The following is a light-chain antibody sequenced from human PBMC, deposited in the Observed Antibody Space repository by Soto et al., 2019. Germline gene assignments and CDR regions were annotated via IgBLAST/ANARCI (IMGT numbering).Light chain of an antibody. CDR2: DAS. J-gene: IGKJ4*01. Sequence: EIVLTQSPATLSLSPGERATLSCRASQSVSSYLGWYQQKPGQAPRLLIYDASNRATGIPARFSGSGSGTDFTLTISSLETEEFAVYYCQQRRNWPPTFGGGTKVEI. CDR1: QSVSSY. V-gene: IGKV3-11*01. CDR3: QQRRNWPPT.